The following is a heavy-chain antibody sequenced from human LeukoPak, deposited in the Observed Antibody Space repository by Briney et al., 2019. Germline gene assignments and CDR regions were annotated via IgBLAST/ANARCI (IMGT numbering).Heavy chain of an antibody. CDR1: GFTFSSYG. J-gene: IGHJ4*02. Sequence: GGSLRLSCAASGFTFSSYGMHWVRQAPGKGLEWVAVIWYDGSNKYYADSVKGRFTISRDNSKNTLYLQMNSLRAEDTAVYYCASTAPENYGDYVLFDYWGQGTLVTVSS. CDR3: ASTAPENYGDYVLFDY. V-gene: IGHV3-33*01. D-gene: IGHD4-17*01. CDR2: IWYDGSNK.